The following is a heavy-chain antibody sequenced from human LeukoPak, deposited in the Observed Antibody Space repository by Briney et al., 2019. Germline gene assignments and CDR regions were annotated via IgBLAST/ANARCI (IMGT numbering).Heavy chain of an antibody. CDR2: IIPIFGTA. CDR1: GGTFSSYA. J-gene: IGHJ6*04. Sequence: ASVKVSCKASGGTFSSYAISWVRQAPGQGLAWMGGIIPIFGTANYAQKFQGRVTITADKSTSTAYMELSSLRSEDTAVYYCARYYYYGSGSYYNSDYYYYGMDVWGKGTTVTVSS. CDR3: ARYYYYGSGSYYNSDYYYYGMDV. D-gene: IGHD3-10*01. V-gene: IGHV1-69*06.